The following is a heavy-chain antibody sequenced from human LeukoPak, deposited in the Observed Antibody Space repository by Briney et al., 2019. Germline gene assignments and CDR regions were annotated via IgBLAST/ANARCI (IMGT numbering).Heavy chain of an antibody. CDR3: ARDPYVSSWYGNWFDP. D-gene: IGHD6-13*01. V-gene: IGHV4-38-2*02. Sequence: LRLSCAVSGISFSDYYMSWIRQPPGKGLEWIGSIYHSGSTYYNPSLKSRVTISVDTSKNQFSLKLSSVTAADTAVYYCARDPYVSSWYGNWFDPWGQGTLVTVSS. CDR2: IYHSGST. J-gene: IGHJ5*02. CDR1: GISFSDYY.